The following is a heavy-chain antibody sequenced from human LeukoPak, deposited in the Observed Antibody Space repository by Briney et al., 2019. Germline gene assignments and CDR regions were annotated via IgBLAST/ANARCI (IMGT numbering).Heavy chain of an antibody. CDR2: ISSSSSTI. CDR1: GFTFSAYN. CDR3: ARDRPYYGSGSYYHDY. V-gene: IGHV3-48*02. Sequence: GGSLRLSCAASGFTFSAYNMNWVRQAPGKGLEWVSYISSSSSTIYYADSVKGRFTISRDNAKNSLSLQTNSLRDEDTAVYYCARDRPYYGSGSYYHDYWGQGTLVTVSS. J-gene: IGHJ4*02. D-gene: IGHD3-10*01.